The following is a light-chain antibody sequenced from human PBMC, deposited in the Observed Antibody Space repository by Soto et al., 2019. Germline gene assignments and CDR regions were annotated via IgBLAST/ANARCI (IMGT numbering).Light chain of an antibody. CDR2: EVS. CDR1: SRDVGGYNY. CDR3: SSYISSSTFVV. V-gene: IGLV2-14*01. J-gene: IGLJ2*01. Sequence: QSVLTQPASVSGSPGQSITISCTGTSRDVGGYNYVSWHQQHPGKAPKVIITEVSNRPSGVSNRFSGSKSGNTASLTISGLQAEDEADYYCSSYISSSTFVVFGGGTQLTAL.